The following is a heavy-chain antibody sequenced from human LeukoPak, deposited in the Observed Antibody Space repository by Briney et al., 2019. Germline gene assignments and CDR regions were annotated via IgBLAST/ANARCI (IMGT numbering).Heavy chain of an antibody. Sequence: SETLSLTCTVSGGSISSYYWSWIRQPAGKGLEWIGRIYTSGNTNYNPSLKSRVTMSVDTSKNQFSLKLSSVTAADTAVYYCARVKIFDFWSGYSHNWFDPWGRGTLVTVSS. CDR1: GGSISSYY. D-gene: IGHD3-3*01. J-gene: IGHJ5*02. CDR3: ARVKIFDFWSGYSHNWFDP. CDR2: IYTSGNT. V-gene: IGHV4-4*07.